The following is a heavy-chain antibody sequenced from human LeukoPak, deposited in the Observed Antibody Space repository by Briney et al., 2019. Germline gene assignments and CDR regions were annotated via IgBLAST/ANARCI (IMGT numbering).Heavy chain of an antibody. Sequence: GGSLRLSCAASGFTFSDYYMSWIRQAPGKGPEWVSYISSSGSTIYYADSVKGRFTISRDNAKNSLYLQMNSLRAEDTAVYYCARGTYYYDSSGYYPYYYMDVWGKGTTVTVSS. CDR2: ISSSGSTI. D-gene: IGHD3-22*01. CDR3: ARGTYYYDSSGYYPYYYMDV. J-gene: IGHJ6*03. CDR1: GFTFSDYY. V-gene: IGHV3-11*01.